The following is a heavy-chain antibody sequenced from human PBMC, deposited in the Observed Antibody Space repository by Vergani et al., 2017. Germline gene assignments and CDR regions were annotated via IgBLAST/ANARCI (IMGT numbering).Heavy chain of an antibody. J-gene: IGHJ6*02. CDR3: ARVPAAMLNYYYYGMDV. V-gene: IGHV1-2*02. D-gene: IGHD2-2*01. CDR1: GYTFTGYY. Sequence: QVQLVQSGAEVKKPGASVKVSCKASGYTFTGYYMHWVRQAPGQGLEWMGWINPNSGGTNYAQKFQGRVTMTRDTSISTAYMELSRLRSDDTAVYYCARVPAAMLNYYYYGMDVWDQGTTVTVSS. CDR2: INPNSGGT.